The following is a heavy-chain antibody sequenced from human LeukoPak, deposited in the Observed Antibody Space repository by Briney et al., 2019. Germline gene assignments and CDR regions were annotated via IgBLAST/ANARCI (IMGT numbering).Heavy chain of an antibody. CDR2: ICYSGST. Sequence: PSETLSLTCTVSGGSLSAYYWSWIRQPPGKGLEWIGYICYSGSTNYNPSINSRLTISVDTSKNQFSLILTSVTAADTAVYYCARRTPNGNSYYFDHWGQGILVTVSS. D-gene: IGHD1-7*01. CDR1: GGSLSAYY. CDR3: ARRTPNGNSYYFDH. V-gene: IGHV4-59*01. J-gene: IGHJ4*02.